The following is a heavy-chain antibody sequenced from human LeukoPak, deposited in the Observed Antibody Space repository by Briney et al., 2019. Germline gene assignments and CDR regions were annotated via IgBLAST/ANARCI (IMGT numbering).Heavy chain of an antibody. CDR2: ISGSGGST. CDR3: AKEVYCSSTSCYAPVSWFDP. V-gene: IGHV3-23*01. Sequence: PGGSQRLSCAASGFTFSSYAMSWVRQAPGKGLEWVSAISGSGGSTYYADSVKGRFTISRDNSKNTLYLQMNSLRAEDTAVYYCAKEVYCSSTSCYAPVSWFDPWGQGTLVTVSS. J-gene: IGHJ5*02. D-gene: IGHD2-2*01. CDR1: GFTFSSYA.